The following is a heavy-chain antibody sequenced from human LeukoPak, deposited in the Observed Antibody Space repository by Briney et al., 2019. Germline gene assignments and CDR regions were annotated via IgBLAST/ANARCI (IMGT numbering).Heavy chain of an antibody. CDR1: GASISSGAYY. D-gene: IGHD3-10*01. CDR3: ALVEKIRGAIDY. V-gene: IGHV4-31*03. CDR2: ISYSGST. Sequence: SQTLSLTCTVSGASISSGAYYWSWIRQHPGKGLEWIGYISYSGSTFYNPSLKSRLIISVDTSKNQSSLKLSSVTAADTAVYYCALVEKIRGAIDYWGQGTLVTVSS. J-gene: IGHJ4*02.